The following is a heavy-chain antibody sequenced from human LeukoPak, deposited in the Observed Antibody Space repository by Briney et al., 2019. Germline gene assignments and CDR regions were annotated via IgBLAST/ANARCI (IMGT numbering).Heavy chain of an antibody. CDR2: MSDSGST. J-gene: IGHJ2*01. CDR1: GXSISSYY. Sequence: SETLSLTCTVSGXSISSYYLSWVRQPPGQGLERIGCMSDSGSTNYNPSLKGRVTISADTSKNHFSLKLSSVTAADTAVYYCTGRKYFALWGRGTLATVSS. CDR3: TGRKYFAL. V-gene: IGHV4-59*08.